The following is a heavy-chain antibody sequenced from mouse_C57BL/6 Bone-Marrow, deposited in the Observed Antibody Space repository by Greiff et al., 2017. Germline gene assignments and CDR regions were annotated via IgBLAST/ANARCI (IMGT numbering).Heavy chain of an antibody. CDR2: IDPENGDT. CDR1: GFNIKDDY. V-gene: IGHV14-4*01. J-gene: IGHJ2*01. CDR3: TKHSNYVDY. D-gene: IGHD2-5*01. Sequence: VQLQQSGAELVRPGASVKLSCTASGFNIKDDYMHWVQQRPEQGLEWIGWIDPENGDTEYASKFQGKATITADTSSNTAYLQRSSLTSEDTAVYYCTKHSNYVDYWGQDTTLTVSS.